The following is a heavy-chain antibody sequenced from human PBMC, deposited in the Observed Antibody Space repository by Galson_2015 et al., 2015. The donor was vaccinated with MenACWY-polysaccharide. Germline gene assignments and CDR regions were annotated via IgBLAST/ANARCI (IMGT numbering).Heavy chain of an antibody. CDR3: VEGPRRYYGSGLGWFDP. J-gene: IGHJ5*02. D-gene: IGHD3-10*01. V-gene: IGHV3-30*02. Sequence: SLRLSCAASGFTFSSYGMHWVRQAPGKGLEWVAFIQYDGSNKYYADSVKGRFTISRDNSKHTLYVQMTSLRAEDTAMYYCVEGPRRYYGSGLGWFDPWCQRTLFTVSS. CDR1: GFTFSSYG. CDR2: IQYDGSNK.